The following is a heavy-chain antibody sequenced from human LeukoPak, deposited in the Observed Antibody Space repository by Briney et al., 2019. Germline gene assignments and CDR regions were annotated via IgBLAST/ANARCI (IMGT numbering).Heavy chain of an antibody. CDR2: IGVSGIHT. J-gene: IGHJ4*02. D-gene: IGHD3-16*01. Sequence: PGGSLRLSCAASGFNFRIHGIHWVRQAPGKGLEWVSAIGVSGIHTYFADPVKGRFSISRDDSRNTVYLQMKSLRAGDTALYFCARDLSLLGLDDWGQGTLVTVSS. CDR3: ARDLSLLGLDD. CDR1: GFNFRIHG. V-gene: IGHV3-23*01.